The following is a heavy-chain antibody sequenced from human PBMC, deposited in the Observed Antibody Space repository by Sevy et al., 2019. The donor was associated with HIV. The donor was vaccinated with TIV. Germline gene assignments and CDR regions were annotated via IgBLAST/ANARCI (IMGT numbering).Heavy chain of an antibody. CDR3: ARDVEGALKYFDS. Sequence: ASVKVSCKASGYTFIFYAVHWVRQAPGQRLEWMGWINAGNGNTKYSQNLQGRLTITRDTSASTTHMELTSLRSEDTAVYYCARDVEGALKYFDSWGQGTLVTVSS. D-gene: IGHD1-1*01. CDR2: INAGNGNT. V-gene: IGHV1-3*01. CDR1: GYTFIFYA. J-gene: IGHJ4*02.